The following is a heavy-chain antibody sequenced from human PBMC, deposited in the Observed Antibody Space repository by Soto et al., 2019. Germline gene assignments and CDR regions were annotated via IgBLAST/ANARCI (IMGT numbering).Heavy chain of an antibody. CDR2: ISGSATRS. J-gene: IGHJ6*02. V-gene: IGHV3-23*01. Sequence: GGSLRLSCAVSGFTFSSYGMSWVRQAPGQGLEWISSISGSATRSYYADSVKGRFTISRDNSKDTLYLQMNSLRGEDTALYYCARHYYASGNSLYGMDVWGQGTTVTVSS. D-gene: IGHD3-10*01. CDR1: GFTFSSYG. CDR3: ARHYYASGNSLYGMDV.